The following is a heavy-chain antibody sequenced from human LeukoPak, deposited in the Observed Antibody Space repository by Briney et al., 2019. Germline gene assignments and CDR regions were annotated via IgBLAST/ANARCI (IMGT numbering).Heavy chain of an antibody. CDR3: ARQSGNYYGAFDY. CDR1: GFTVSRNY. J-gene: IGHJ4*02. D-gene: IGHD1-26*01. Sequence: GGSLRLSCAASGFTVSRNYMSWVRQAPGKGLEWVSVIYSGGSTYYADSVKGRFTISRDNSKNTLYLQMNSLRAEDTAVYYCARQSGNYYGAFDYWGQGTLVTVSS. V-gene: IGHV3-53*01. CDR2: IYSGGST.